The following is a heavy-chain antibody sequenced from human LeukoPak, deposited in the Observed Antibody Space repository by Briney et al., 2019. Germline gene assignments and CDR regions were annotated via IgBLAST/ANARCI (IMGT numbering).Heavy chain of an antibody. V-gene: IGHV1-2*02. J-gene: IGHJ5*02. CDR1: GYTFTGYY. D-gene: IGHD3-3*01. CDR2: INPNSGGT. CDR3: ARVAARTIFGVVSGESPAYNWFDP. Sequence: ASVKVSCKASGYTFTGYYMHWVRQAPGQGLEWMGWINPNSGGTNYAQKFQGRVTMTSDTSISTAYMELSRLRSDDTAVYYCARVAARTIFGVVSGESPAYNWFDPWGQGTLVTVSS.